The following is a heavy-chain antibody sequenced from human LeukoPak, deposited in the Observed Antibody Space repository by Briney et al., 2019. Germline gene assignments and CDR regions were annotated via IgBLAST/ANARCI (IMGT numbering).Heavy chain of an antibody. CDR1: GYSFTGYY. CDR3: ARDRGGAAFDI. D-gene: IGHD3-16*01. Sequence: GASVKVSCKASGYSFTGYYIHWVRQAPGQGLEWVGWIDPNTGDTSDPQKFRGRVTVTGDTSITTASLELSKLRSDDTAVYYCARDRGGAAFDIWGQGTMVTVPS. J-gene: IGHJ3*02. V-gene: IGHV1-2*02. CDR2: IDPNTGDT.